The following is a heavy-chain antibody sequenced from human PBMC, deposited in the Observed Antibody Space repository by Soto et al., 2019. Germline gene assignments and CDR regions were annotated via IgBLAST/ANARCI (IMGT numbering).Heavy chain of an antibody. Sequence: GGSLRLSCAASGFTFSSYGMHWVRQAPGKGLEWVAVIWYDGSNKYYADSVKGRFTISRDNSKNTLYLQMNSLRAEDTAVYYCARGDYDYVWGSYRQIDYWGQGTLVTVSS. D-gene: IGHD3-16*02. J-gene: IGHJ4*02. CDR2: IWYDGSNK. CDR1: GFTFSSYG. V-gene: IGHV3-33*01. CDR3: ARGDYDYVWGSYRQIDY.